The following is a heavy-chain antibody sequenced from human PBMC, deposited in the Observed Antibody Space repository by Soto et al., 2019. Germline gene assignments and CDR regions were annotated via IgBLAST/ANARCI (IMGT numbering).Heavy chain of an antibody. CDR3: ARATHFDY. Sequence: ASETLSLTCTVSGGSISSYYWSWIRQPPGKGLEWIGYIYYSGSTNYNPSLKSRVTISVDTSKNQFSLKLSSVTAADTAVYYCARATHFDYWGQGTLVTVSS. V-gene: IGHV4-59*01. J-gene: IGHJ4*02. CDR2: IYYSGST. CDR1: GGSISSYY.